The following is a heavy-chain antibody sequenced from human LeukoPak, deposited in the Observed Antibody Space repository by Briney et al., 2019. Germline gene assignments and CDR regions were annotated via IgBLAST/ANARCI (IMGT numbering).Heavy chain of an antibody. CDR3: ARHKEKSLEWLSQYYFDY. CDR2: INSDGSST. Sequence: PGGSLRLSCAASGFTFSSYWMHWVRQAPGKGLVWVSRINSDGSSTSYADSVKGRFTISRDNAKNTLYLQMNSLRAEDTAVYYCARHKEKSLEWLSQYYFDYWGQGTLVTVSS. CDR1: GFTFSSYW. V-gene: IGHV3-74*01. D-gene: IGHD3-3*01. J-gene: IGHJ4*02.